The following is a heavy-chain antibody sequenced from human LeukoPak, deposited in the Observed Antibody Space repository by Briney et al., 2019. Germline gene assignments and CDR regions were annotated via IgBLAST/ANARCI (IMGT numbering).Heavy chain of an antibody. D-gene: IGHD3-16*01. CDR3: AKDQDYVWGSYRD. J-gene: IGHJ4*02. CDR1: GFPLSSYA. CDR2: TSSSDAGT. Sequence: GGSLRLSCAVSGFPLSSYAMSWVRQAPGKGLEWVSATSSSDAGTYYADSVRGRFTISRDNSKNTLYLQMNSLRAEDTAVYYCAKDQDYVWGSYRDWGQGTLVTVSS. V-gene: IGHV3-23*01.